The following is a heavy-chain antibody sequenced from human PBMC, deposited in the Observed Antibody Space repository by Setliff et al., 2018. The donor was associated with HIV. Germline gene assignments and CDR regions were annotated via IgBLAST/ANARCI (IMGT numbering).Heavy chain of an antibody. D-gene: IGHD3-3*01. CDR2: INCNAGNP. V-gene: IGHV7-4-1*01. Sequence: GASVKVSCKASGYSLTSYSINWVRQAPEQGLEWMGCINCNAGNPTYAHGFTGRFVFSVDTPVSTAYLQIFSLKAEDTAVYYCTRDHTPPPNYDFWSGQLDLRNIFYYMDVWGTGSPVTVSS. CDR3: TRDHTPPPNYDFWSGQLDLRNIFYYMDV. J-gene: IGHJ6*03. CDR1: GYSLTSYS.